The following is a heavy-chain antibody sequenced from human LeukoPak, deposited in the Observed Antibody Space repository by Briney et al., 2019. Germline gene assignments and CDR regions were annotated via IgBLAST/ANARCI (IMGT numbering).Heavy chain of an antibody. CDR3: ARAPDWYRAFDI. D-gene: IGHD3-9*01. CDR1: GGSISSYY. J-gene: IGHJ3*02. CDR2: IYYSGST. Sequence: SETLSLTCTVSGGSISSYYWSWIRQPPGKGLEWIGYIYYSGSTNYNPSLKSRVTISVDTSKNQFSLKLSSVTAADTAVYYCARAPDWYRAFDIWGQGTVVTVSS. V-gene: IGHV4-59*01.